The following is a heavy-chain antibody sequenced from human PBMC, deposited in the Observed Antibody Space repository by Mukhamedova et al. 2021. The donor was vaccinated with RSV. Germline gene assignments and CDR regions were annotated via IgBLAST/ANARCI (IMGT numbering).Heavy chain of an antibody. D-gene: IGHD3-22*01. CDR2: ISYDGSNI. CDR3: ASWDRSGFYSSFFDY. J-gene: IGHJ4*01. Sequence: GLEWVAVISYDGSNIYYADSVKGRLTLSRDNSKNTLYLQMNSLRAEDTAVYYLASWDRSGFYSSFFDY. V-gene: IGHV3-30-3*01.